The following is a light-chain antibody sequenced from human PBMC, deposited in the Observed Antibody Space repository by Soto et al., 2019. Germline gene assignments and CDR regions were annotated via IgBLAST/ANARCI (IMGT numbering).Light chain of an antibody. V-gene: IGKV1-5*03. CDR2: RAS. Sequence: DIQMTQSPSTLSASVGDRVTITCRASQTISSWLAWYQQKPGKAPTLLIYRASSLQSGAPSRFSGSGSGTEFTLTISSLQPDDRATDDCQQYNSYPRTCGQGTKVDIK. CDR3: QQYNSYPRT. CDR1: QTISSW. J-gene: IGKJ1*01.